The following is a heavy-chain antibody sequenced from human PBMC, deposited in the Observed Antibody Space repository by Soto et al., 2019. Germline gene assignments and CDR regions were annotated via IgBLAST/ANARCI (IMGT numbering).Heavy chain of an antibody. J-gene: IGHJ6*02. D-gene: IGHD4-17*01. CDR3: VREDDGGDRDYYGLHV. Sequence: QVQLQESGPGLVRPSQTLSLTCTVSGGSISSDHYHWTWIRQTPGKGLEWIGYIHYSGSVYYNPSLQSRVTMSVDRFKNLFSLKLRSVTAADTAVYFCVREDDGGDRDYYGLHVWGQGTTVTVSS. CDR2: IHYSGSV. CDR1: GGSISSDHYH. V-gene: IGHV4-30-4*01.